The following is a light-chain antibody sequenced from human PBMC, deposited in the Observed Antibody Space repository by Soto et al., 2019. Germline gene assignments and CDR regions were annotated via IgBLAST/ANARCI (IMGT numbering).Light chain of an antibody. CDR1: SSDIGADDF. J-gene: IGLJ2*01. CDR2: EVT. V-gene: IGLV2-14*01. Sequence: QSALTQPGSVSGSPGQSITISCTGTSSDIGADDFVSWYQHHPDKTPKLIIFEVTYRPTGISHRFSASKSGNTASLTISGVEAEDEYFYCCSSYRKTTFPHVVFGGGTKLTVL. CDR3: SSYRKTTFPHVV.